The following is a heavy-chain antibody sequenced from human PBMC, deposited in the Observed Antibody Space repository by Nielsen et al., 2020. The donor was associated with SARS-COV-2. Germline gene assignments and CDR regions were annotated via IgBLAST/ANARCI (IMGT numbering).Heavy chain of an antibody. CDR2: IYYSGST. CDR3: ASLNRAGLLFDY. J-gene: IGHJ4*02. Sequence: SETLSLTCTVPGGSISSSSYYWGWIRQPPGKGLEWIGSIYYSGSTYYNPSLKSRVTISVDTSKNQFSLKLSSVTAADTAVYYCASLNRAGLLFDYWGQGTLVTVSS. CDR1: GGSISSSSYY. V-gene: IGHV4-39*01.